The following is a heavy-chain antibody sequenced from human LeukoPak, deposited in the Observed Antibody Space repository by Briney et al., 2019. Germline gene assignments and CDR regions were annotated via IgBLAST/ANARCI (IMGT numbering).Heavy chain of an antibody. CDR3: AREATTVTTEDAFDI. CDR2: IYYSGST. J-gene: IGHJ3*02. CDR1: GGSISSYY. Sequence: SETLSLTCTVSGGSISSYYWSWIRQPPGKGLEWIGYIYYSGSTNYNPSLKSRVTISVDTSKNQFSLKLSSVTAADTAVYYCAREATTVTTEDAFDIWGQGTMVTVSS. V-gene: IGHV4-59*12. D-gene: IGHD4-17*01.